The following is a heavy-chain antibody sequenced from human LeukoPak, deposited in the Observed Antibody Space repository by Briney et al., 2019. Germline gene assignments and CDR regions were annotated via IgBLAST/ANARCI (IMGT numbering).Heavy chain of an antibody. CDR2: FDPEGGET. Sequence: ASVKVSCKVSGYTLTELSMHWVRQAPGKGLEWMGGFDPEGGETIYAQKFQGRVTMTEDTSTDTAYMELSSLRSEDTAVYYCATEGYYGSGSYGSEYFQHWGQGTLVTVSS. CDR1: GYTLTELS. J-gene: IGHJ1*01. CDR3: ATEGYYGSGSYGSEYFQH. V-gene: IGHV1-24*01. D-gene: IGHD3-10*01.